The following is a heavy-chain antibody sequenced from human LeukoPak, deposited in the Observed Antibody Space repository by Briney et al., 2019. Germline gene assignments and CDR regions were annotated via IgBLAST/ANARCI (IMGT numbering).Heavy chain of an antibody. V-gene: IGHV4-34*01. D-gene: IGHD3-22*01. J-gene: IGHJ5*02. CDR1: GGSFSGYY. CDR2: INHGGST. CDR3: ARGLRLGSSGYYKRYNWFDP. Sequence: PSETLSLTCAVYGGSFSGYYWSWIRQPPGKGLELIGEINHGGSTNYNPSLKSRVTISVDTSKNQFSLKLSSVTAADTAVYYCARGLRLGSSGYYKRYNWFDPWGQGTLVTVSS.